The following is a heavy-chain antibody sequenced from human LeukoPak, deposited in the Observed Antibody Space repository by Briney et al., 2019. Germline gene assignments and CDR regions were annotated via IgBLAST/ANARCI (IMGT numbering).Heavy chain of an antibody. D-gene: IGHD3-10*01. Sequence: GGSLRLSCAASGFTVSSNYMSWVRQAPGKGLEWVSVIYSGGSTYYADSVKGRFTISRDNSKNTRYLQMNSLRAEDTAVYYCARALRYYGSEFDYWGQGTLVTVSS. CDR1: GFTVSSNY. J-gene: IGHJ4*02. CDR3: ARALRYYGSEFDY. V-gene: IGHV3-66*01. CDR2: IYSGGST.